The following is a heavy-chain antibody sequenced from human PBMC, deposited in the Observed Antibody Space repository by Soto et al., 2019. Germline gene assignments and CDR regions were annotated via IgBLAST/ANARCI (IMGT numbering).Heavy chain of an antibody. CDR3: ARVSRSSRDYYYYYMDV. D-gene: IGHD6-13*01. J-gene: IGHJ6*03. CDR1: GGSISSYY. Sequence: SETLSLTCTVSGGSISSYYWSWIRQPPGKGLEWIGYIYYSGSTNYNPSLKSRVTISVDTSKNQFSLKLSSVTAADTAVYYCARVSRSSRDYYYYYMDVWGKGTTVTVSS. CDR2: IYYSGST. V-gene: IGHV4-59*01.